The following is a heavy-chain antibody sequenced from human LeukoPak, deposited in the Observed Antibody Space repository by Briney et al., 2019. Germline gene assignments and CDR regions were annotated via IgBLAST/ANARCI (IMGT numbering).Heavy chain of an antibody. V-gene: IGHV1-2*02. J-gene: IGHJ4*02. CDR2: INPNSGGT. CDR1: GYTFTGYY. Sequence: GASVKVSCKASGYTFTGYYMHWVRQAPGQGLEWMGWINPNSGGTNYVQKFQGRVTMTRDTSISTAYMELSRLRSDDTAVYYCATGDETISGAGTNNWGQGTLVTVSS. CDR3: ATGDETISGAGTNN. D-gene: IGHD6-13*01.